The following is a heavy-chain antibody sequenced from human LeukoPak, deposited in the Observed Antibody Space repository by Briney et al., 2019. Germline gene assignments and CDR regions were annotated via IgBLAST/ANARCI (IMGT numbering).Heavy chain of an antibody. CDR2: ISSSSSYI. CDR1: GFTFSSYS. CDR3: ARDRDLGEGAFDI. V-gene: IGHV3-21*04. J-gene: IGHJ3*02. Sequence: GGSLRLSCAASGFTFSSYSMNWVRQAPGKGLEWVSSISSSSSYIYYADSVKGRFTISRDNAKNSLYLQMNSLRAEDTAVYYCARDRDLGEGAFDIWGQGTMVTVSS.